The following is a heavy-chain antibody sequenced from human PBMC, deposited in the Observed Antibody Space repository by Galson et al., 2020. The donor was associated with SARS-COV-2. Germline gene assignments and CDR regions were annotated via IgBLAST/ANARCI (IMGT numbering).Heavy chain of an antibody. V-gene: IGHV3-13*01. J-gene: IGHJ6*02. D-gene: IGHD3-3*01. CDR3: ARADWRGRLYYYYYGMDV. CDR1: GFTFSSYD. CDR2: IATAGDT. Sequence: GESLKISCAASGFTFSSYDMHWVRQATGKGLEWVSAIATAGDTYYPGSVKGRFTISRETAKNSLYLQMNSLRAADTAVYSCARADWRGRLYYYYYGMDVWCQGTTVTVAS.